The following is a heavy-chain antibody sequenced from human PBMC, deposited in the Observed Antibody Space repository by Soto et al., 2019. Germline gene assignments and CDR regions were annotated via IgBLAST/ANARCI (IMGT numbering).Heavy chain of an antibody. CDR2: IRSKGDNYAT. CDR3: TERGKYDNRVFDY. CDR1: GFTFSGSA. V-gene: IGHV3-73*01. J-gene: IGHJ4*02. D-gene: IGHD3-22*01. Sequence: EVQLVESGGGLVQPGGSLKLSCAASGFTFSGSAMHWVRQASGKGLEWVGRIRSKGDNYATSYAASVKGRFTISRDDSKNTAYLQMDSLNTDDTAVYYCTERGKYDNRVFDYWSQGTLVTVSS.